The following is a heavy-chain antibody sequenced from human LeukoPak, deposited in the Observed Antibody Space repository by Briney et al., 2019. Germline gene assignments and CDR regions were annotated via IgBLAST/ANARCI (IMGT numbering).Heavy chain of an antibody. Sequence: SVKVSCKASGGTFSSYAISWVRQAPGQGLEWMGGIIPIFGTANYAQKFQGRVTITADESTSTAYMELSSLRSEDTAVYYCVRDTNRLRYFTLYYYYYGMDVWGQGTTVTVSS. CDR1: GGTFSSYA. V-gene: IGHV1-69*01. J-gene: IGHJ6*02. D-gene: IGHD3-9*01. CDR2: IIPIFGTA. CDR3: VRDTNRLRYFTLYYYYYGMDV.